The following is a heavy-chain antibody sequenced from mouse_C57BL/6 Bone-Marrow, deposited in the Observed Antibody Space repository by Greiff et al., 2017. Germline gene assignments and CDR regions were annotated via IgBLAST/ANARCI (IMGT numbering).Heavy chain of an antibody. J-gene: IGHJ3*01. CDR3: ARASESFAY. CDR1: GYTFTDYY. CDR2: IFPGSGST. Sequence: VKLVESGPELVKPGASVKISCKASGYTFTDYYINWVKQRPGQGLEWIGWIFPGSGSTYYNEKLKGKATLTVAQSSSPAYMLLDSLTSEDSAVYFCARASESFAYWGQGTLVTVSA. V-gene: IGHV1-75*01. D-gene: IGHD6-1*01.